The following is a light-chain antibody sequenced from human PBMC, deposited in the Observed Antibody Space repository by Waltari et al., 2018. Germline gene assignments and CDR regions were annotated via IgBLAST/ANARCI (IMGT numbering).Light chain of an antibody. CDR3: QQYYSTPPFT. Sequence: DIVMTQSPDSLAVSLGERATINCKSSQSILYSSNNENYLAWYQQKPGQPPKLLIYWASTRESGVPDRFSGSGSGTDVALTITSLQAEDVAVYYCQQYYSTPPFTFGPGTKVDIK. V-gene: IGKV4-1*01. CDR2: WAS. CDR1: QSILYSSNNENY. J-gene: IGKJ3*01.